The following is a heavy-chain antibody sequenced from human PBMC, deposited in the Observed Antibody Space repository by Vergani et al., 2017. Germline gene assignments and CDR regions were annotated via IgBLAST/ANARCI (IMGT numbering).Heavy chain of an antibody. Sequence: EVHLLESGGGLVQSGGSLRLSCAASGFTFSNSAVSWVRQAPGRGLAWVSSISGPGLSTYYADSVKGRFSISRDNSNNTMYLQMNNLRPEDTATYYCVKGAVAGTPNNWLGPWGQGAQVTVSA. CDR2: ISGPGLST. J-gene: IGHJ5*02. CDR1: GFTFSNSA. CDR3: VKGAVAGTPNNWLGP. D-gene: IGHD6-13*01. V-gene: IGHV3-23*01.